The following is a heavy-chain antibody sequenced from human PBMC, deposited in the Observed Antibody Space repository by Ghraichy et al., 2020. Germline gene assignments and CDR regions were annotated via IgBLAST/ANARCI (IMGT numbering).Heavy chain of an antibody. CDR3: ARDTNGDYGDYYYHYGMDV. CDR2: IRWNSGSI. D-gene: IGHD4-17*01. J-gene: IGHJ6*02. CDR1: GFTFNDYA. V-gene: IGHV3-9*01. Sequence: GGSLRLSCAASGFTFNDYAMYWVRQAPGKGLEWVSGIRWNSGSIGYADSVKGRFIISRDNAKNSLYLQMNSLRAEDTALYYCARDTNGDYGDYYYHYGMDVWGQGTTVTVSS.